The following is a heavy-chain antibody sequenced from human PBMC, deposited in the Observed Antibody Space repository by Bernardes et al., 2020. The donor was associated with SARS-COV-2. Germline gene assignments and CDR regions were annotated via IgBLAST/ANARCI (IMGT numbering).Heavy chain of an antibody. V-gene: IGHV4-59*01. CDR1: GGSISSYY. D-gene: IGHD2-2*01. Sequence: SETLSLTCTVSGGSISSYYWSWIRQPPGPGLAWIGYIYYSGSTNYNPSLKSRVTISVDTSKNQFSLKLSSVTAADTAVYYCASYHPTYTSWTPDGMDVWGQGTTVTVSS. J-gene: IGHJ6*02. CDR3: ASYHPTYTSWTPDGMDV. CDR2: IYYSGST.